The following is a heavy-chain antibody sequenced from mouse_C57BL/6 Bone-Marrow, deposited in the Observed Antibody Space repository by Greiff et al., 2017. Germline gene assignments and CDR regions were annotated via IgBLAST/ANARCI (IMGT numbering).Heavy chain of an antibody. CDR1: GYAFTNYL. V-gene: IGHV1-54*01. D-gene: IGHD2-4*01. CDR3: SRSDYDYYYFDC. J-gene: IGHJ2*01. CDR2: IIPGSGGT. Sequence: QVQLQQSGAELVRPGTSVKVSCKASGYAFTNYLIEWVKQRPGQGLEWIGVIIPGSGGTNYNEKFKGKGTLTADKSSSTAYLQLSSLTSEDSAVYFCSRSDYDYYYFDCWGRGTALTVSS.